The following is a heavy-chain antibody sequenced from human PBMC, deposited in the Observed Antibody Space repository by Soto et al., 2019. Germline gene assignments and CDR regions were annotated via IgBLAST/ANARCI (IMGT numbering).Heavy chain of an antibody. Sequence: GASVKVSCKASGYTFTGYYMHWVRQAPGQGLEWMGWINPNSGGKNYAQKFQGRVTMTRDTSISTAYMELSRLRSDDTAVYYCARGAEYQLLGWFDPWGQGTLVTVSS. CDR2: INPNSGGK. J-gene: IGHJ5*02. CDR3: ARGAEYQLLGWFDP. D-gene: IGHD2-2*01. CDR1: GYTFTGYY. V-gene: IGHV1-2*02.